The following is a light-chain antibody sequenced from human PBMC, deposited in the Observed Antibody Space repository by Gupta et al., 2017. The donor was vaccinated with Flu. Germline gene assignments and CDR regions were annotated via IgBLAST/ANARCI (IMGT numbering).Light chain of an antibody. CDR3: AAWDNRLGAFV. J-gene: IGLJ1*01. V-gene: IGLV1-44*01. Sequence: SALTQPPSASGTPGQRVTISCSGSSTNIGSNTVNWYQHLPGTAPKLLIHDDNQRSSGVPDRFSASKSGTSASLAISGLRAEDEADYYCAAWDNRLGAFVFGTGTRVIVI. CDR2: DDN. CDR1: STNIGSNT.